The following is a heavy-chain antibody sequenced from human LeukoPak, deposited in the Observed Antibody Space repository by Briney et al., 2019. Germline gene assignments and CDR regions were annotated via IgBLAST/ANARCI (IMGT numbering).Heavy chain of an antibody. J-gene: IGHJ3*02. Sequence: GGSLRLSCAASGFTFSDYYMSWIRQAPGKGLEWVSYISSSGSTIYYADSVKGRFTISGDNAKNSLYLQMNSLRAEDTAVYYCATPHRGSSGGWAFDIWGQGTMVTVSS. CDR3: ATPHRGSSGGWAFDI. V-gene: IGHV3-11*04. D-gene: IGHD1-26*01. CDR2: ISSSGSTI. CDR1: GFTFSDYY.